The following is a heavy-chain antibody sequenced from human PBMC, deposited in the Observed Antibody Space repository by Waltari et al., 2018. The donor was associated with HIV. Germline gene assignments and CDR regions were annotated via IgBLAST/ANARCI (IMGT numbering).Heavy chain of an antibody. Sequence: QVQLVQSGAEVQKPGASVKVSCKASGYTFTGYYQHWVRQAPGKGLEWMGWINPNSGGTNYAQKFQGRVTMTRDTSISTAYMELSRLRSDDTAVYYCARTVDYGGYDAFDIWGQGTMVTVSS. CDR3: ARTVDYGGYDAFDI. CDR2: INPNSGGT. CDR1: GYTFTGYY. V-gene: IGHV1-2*02. D-gene: IGHD4-17*01. J-gene: IGHJ3*02.